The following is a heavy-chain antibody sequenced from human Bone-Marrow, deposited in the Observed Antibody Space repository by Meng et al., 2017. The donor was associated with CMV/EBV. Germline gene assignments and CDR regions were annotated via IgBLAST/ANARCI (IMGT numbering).Heavy chain of an antibody. CDR2: MNPYSGKT. J-gene: IGHJ4*02. Sequence: KASGYAFNRHDIDWVRQATGQGLEWIGWMNPYSGKTGYAEKFQGRVTITRNTSIRTAYLELSSLRSEDTAFYYCARRGYSNDWYPFDYWGQGTLVTVSS. V-gene: IGHV1-8*03. D-gene: IGHD6-19*01. CDR1: GYAFNRHD. CDR3: ARRGYSNDWYPFDY.